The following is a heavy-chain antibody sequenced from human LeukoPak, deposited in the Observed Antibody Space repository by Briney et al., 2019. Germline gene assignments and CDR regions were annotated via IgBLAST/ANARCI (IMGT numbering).Heavy chain of an antibody. J-gene: IGHJ2*01. CDR1: GYTFNGYY. Sequence: ASVKVSCKASGYTFNGYYIHWVRQAPGQGLEWMAWINPNTGDTYYAQKFQGRVTMTRDTSISTAYMELSRLRSDDTAVYYCARGPYPYWYFDLWGRGTLVTVSS. CDR2: INPNTGDT. CDR3: ARGPYPYWYFDL. V-gene: IGHV1-2*02.